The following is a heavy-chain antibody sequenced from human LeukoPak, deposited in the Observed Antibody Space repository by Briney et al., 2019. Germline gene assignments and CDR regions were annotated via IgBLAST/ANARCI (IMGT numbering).Heavy chain of an antibody. J-gene: IGHJ4*02. Sequence: SVKVSCKASGGTFSSYAISWVRQAPGQRREWMGRIIPILGIANYAQKLHARVTITADKSTRTAYLEPSSLRSEDNAVYYCASERGSGRGRAFDYWGKGTLVTVSS. CDR2: IIPILGIA. V-gene: IGHV1-69*04. CDR3: ASERGSGRGRAFDY. D-gene: IGHD6-19*01. CDR1: GGTFSSYA.